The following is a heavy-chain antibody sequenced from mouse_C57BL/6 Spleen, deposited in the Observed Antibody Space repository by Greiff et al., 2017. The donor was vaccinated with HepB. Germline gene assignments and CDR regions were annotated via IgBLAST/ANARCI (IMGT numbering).Heavy chain of an antibody. CDR2: IDPSDSYT. J-gene: IGHJ2*01. CDR1: GYTFTSYW. V-gene: IGHV1-50*01. Sequence: QVQLQQSGAELVKPGASVKLSCKASGYTFTSYWMQWVKQRPGQGLEWIGEIDPSDSYTNYNQKFKGKATLTVDTSSSTAYMQLSSLTSEDSAVYYCARGGYFDYWGKGTTLTVSS. CDR3: ARGGYFDY.